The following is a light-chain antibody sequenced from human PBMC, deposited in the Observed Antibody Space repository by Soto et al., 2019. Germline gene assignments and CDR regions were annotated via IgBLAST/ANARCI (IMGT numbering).Light chain of an antibody. Sequence: DIQMTQSPSTLSASVGDGVTITCRASQSISSSLAWYQQKPGKAPKLLIYKASSLESGVPSRFSGSGSGTEFTLSISSLQPDDFATYYGQQYKSYPWTFGLGTKVEIK. J-gene: IGKJ1*01. CDR2: KAS. CDR3: QQYKSYPWT. V-gene: IGKV1-5*03. CDR1: QSISSS.